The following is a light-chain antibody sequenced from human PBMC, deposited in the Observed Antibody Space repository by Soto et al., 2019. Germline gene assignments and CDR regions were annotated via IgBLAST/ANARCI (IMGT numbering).Light chain of an antibody. J-gene: IGKJ4*01. CDR1: QTISNY. CDR3: QQSYTTPPT. CDR2: AAS. V-gene: IGKV1-39*01. Sequence: DIQVTQSPSSLSASVGVRVTITCRSSQTISNYLNWYQQKPGKAPKLLIYAASILQSGVPSRFSGSGSGTDFTLTITSLQPEDFATYYCQQSYTTPPTFGGGTKLDIK.